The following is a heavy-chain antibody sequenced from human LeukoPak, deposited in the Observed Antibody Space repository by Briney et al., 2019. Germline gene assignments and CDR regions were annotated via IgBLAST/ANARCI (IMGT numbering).Heavy chain of an antibody. V-gene: IGHV4-31*03. Sequence: SQTLSLTCTVSGVSISSGGYYWSWIRQHPGKGLEWIGYIYYSGSTYYNPSLKSRVTISVDTTKNQFSLKLSSVTAADTAVYYCARDAIPAATPYYYYGMDVWGKGTTVTVSS. CDR2: IYYSGST. CDR3: ARDAIPAATPYYYYGMDV. CDR1: GVSISSGGYY. J-gene: IGHJ6*04. D-gene: IGHD2-2*01.